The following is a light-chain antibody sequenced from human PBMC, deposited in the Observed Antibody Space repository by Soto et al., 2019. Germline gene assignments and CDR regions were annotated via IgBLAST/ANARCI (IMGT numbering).Light chain of an antibody. Sequence: DIQMTQPPSTLSVSLGERVTITCRASQTISSWLARYQQKPGKAPKLLIYKASTLKSGVPSRFSGSGSGTEFTLTISSLQPDDFATYYCQHYNSYSEAFGQGTKVDI. CDR1: QTISSW. J-gene: IGKJ1*01. V-gene: IGKV1-5*03. CDR2: KAS. CDR3: QHYNSYSEA.